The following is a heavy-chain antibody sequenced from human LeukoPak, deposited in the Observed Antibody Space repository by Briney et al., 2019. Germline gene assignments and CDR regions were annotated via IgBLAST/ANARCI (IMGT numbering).Heavy chain of an antibody. V-gene: IGHV4-4*07. D-gene: IGHD6-19*01. J-gene: IGHJ3*02. CDR3: ARDRSAVAGSDDAFDI. Sequence: SETLSLTCTVSGGSISSYYWSWIRQPAGKGLEWIGRIYTSGSTNYNPSLKSRVTMSVDTSKNQFSLKLSSVTAADTAVYYCARDRSAVAGSDDAFDIWGQGTMVTVSS. CDR1: GGSISSYY. CDR2: IYTSGST.